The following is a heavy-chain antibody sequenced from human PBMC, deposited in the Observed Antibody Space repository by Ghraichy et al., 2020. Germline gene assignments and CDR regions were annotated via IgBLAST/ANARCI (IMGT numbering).Heavy chain of an antibody. CDR2: IYTSGST. Sequence: SETLSLTCTVSGGSISSYYWSWIRQPAGKGLEWIGRIYTSGSTNYNPSLKSRVTMSVDTSKNQFSLKLSSVTAADTAVYYCARGGFYDFWSGYYGEDYYYYGMDVWGQGTTVTVSS. CDR3: ARGGFYDFWSGYYGEDYYYYGMDV. D-gene: IGHD3-3*01. V-gene: IGHV4-4*07. CDR1: GGSISSYY. J-gene: IGHJ6*02.